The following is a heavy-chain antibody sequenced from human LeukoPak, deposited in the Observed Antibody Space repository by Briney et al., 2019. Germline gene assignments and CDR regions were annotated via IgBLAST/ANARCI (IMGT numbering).Heavy chain of an antibody. V-gene: IGHV4-4*02. CDR2: IYHSGST. J-gene: IGHJ6*04. CDR3: ARQVGLWFGEAPGDYYYGMDV. CDR1: GGSISSSNW. D-gene: IGHD3-10*01. Sequence: SGTLSLTCAVSGGSISSSNWWSWVREPPGKGLEWIGEIYHSGSTNYNPSLKSRVTISVDKSKNQFSLKLSSVTAADTAVYYCARQVGLWFGEAPGDYYYGMDVWGKGTTVTVSS.